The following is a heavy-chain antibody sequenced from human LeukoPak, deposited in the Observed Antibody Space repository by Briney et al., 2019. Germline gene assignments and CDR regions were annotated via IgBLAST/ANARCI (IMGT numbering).Heavy chain of an antibody. Sequence: PGGSLRLSCAASGFTFSSYSMNWVRQAPGKGLEWVSSISSSSSYIYYADSVKGRFTISRDNAKNSLYLQMNSLRAEDTAVYYCARDSPEVYDYVWGSYRYTDYYYYGMDVWGKGTTVTVSS. CDR2: ISSSSSYI. CDR1: GFTFSSYS. V-gene: IGHV3-21*01. D-gene: IGHD3-16*02. CDR3: ARDSPEVYDYVWGSYRYTDYYYYGMDV. J-gene: IGHJ6*04.